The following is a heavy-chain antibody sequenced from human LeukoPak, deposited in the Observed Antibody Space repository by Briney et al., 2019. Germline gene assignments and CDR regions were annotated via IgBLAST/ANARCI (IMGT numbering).Heavy chain of an antibody. CDR2: IYSGGST. D-gene: IGHD3-22*01. Sequence: PGGSLSLSCAASGFTVSSNYMSWVRQAPGKGLEWVSVIYSGGSTYYADSVKGRFTISRDNSKNTLYLQMNSLRAEDTAVYYCARDNYYDSSGYYSGDYWGQGTLVTVSS. V-gene: IGHV3-53*01. CDR1: GFTVSSNY. J-gene: IGHJ4*02. CDR3: ARDNYYDSSGYYSGDY.